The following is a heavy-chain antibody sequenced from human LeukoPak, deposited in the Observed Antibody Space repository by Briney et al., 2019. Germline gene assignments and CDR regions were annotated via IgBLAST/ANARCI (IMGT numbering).Heavy chain of an antibody. V-gene: IGHV6-1*01. D-gene: IGHD1-26*01. Sequence: RSQTLSLTCAISGDSVSSNSAGWSWIRQSPSRGLEWLGRTYYGSKWYNDYAVSVKGRITINPDTSKNQFSLQLNSVTPEDTAVYYCAKGGGSLDYWGRGTLVTVSS. CDR3: AKGGGSLDY. CDR1: GDSVSSNSAG. J-gene: IGHJ4*02. CDR2: TYYGSKWYN.